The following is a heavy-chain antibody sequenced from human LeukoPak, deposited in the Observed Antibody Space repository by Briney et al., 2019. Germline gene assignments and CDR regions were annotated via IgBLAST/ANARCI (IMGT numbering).Heavy chain of an antibody. CDR1: GFTFSSYA. D-gene: IGHD2-21*02. CDR2: MSYDGSSK. J-gene: IGHJ5*02. Sequence: SGGSLRLSCAASGFTFSSYAMHWVRQAPGKGLEWVAVMSYDGSSKYYADSVKGRFTVSRDNSKNTLYLQMNSLRAEDTAVYYCARDVLPREVTPGWLDPWGQGTLVTVSS. V-gene: IGHV3-30-3*01. CDR3: ARDVLPREVTPGWLDP.